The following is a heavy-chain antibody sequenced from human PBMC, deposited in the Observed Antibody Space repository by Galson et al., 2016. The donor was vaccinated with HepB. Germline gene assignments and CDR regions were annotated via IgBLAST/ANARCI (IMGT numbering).Heavy chain of an antibody. CDR3: VRDRGSSSSGLSWYYYGMDV. J-gene: IGHJ6*02. V-gene: IGHV4-59*01. CDR2: ISYSGRT. CDR1: GVSISRYY. D-gene: IGHD6-6*01. Sequence: SETLSLTCSVSGVSISRYYWSWIRQASGKGLEWIGYISYSGRTNYTPSLKRRVTISIDTSTNQFSLKLSSVTAADTAGYYCVRDRGSSSSGLSWYYYGMDVWGQGTTVTVSS.